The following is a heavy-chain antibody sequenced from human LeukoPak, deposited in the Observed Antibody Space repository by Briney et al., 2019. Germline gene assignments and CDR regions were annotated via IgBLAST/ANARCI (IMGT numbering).Heavy chain of an antibody. D-gene: IGHD3-22*01. V-gene: IGHV3-23*01. Sequence: PGGSLRLSCAASGFTFSSYAMSWVRQAPGKGLEWVSAISGSGGSTYYADSVKGRFTISRDNSKNTLYLQMNSLRAEDTAVYYCAKITDATMIVVVTPYYFDYWGQGTLVTVSS. J-gene: IGHJ4*02. CDR3: AKITDATMIVVVTPYYFDY. CDR2: ISGSGGST. CDR1: GFTFSSYA.